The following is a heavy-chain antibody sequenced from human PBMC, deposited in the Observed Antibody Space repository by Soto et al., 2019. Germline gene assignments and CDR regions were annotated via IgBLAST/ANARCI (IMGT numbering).Heavy chain of an antibody. CDR1: GFTFSIYW. CDR3: TTLAAAGIIDDY. D-gene: IGHD6-13*01. J-gene: IGHJ4*02. Sequence: GGSLRLSCAASGFTFSIYWMHWVRQAPGKGLEWVGRIKSKTDGGTTDYAAPVKGRFTISRDDSKNTLYLQMNSLKTEDTAVYYCTTLAAAGIIDDYWGQGTLVTVSS. CDR2: IKSKTDGGTT. V-gene: IGHV3-15*07.